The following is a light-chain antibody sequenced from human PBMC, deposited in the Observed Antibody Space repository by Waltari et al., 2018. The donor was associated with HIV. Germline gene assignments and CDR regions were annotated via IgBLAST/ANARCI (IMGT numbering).Light chain of an antibody. CDR1: NIGNKN. J-gene: IGLJ2*01. CDR3: QVWDSSSVVV. Sequence: SYVLTQPPSVSVAPGKTARITCGGNNIGNKNVHWYQQKPGKAPVLVIYYDSDRPSGIPERFSGSNSGNTATLTISRVEAGDEADYHCQVWDSSSVVVFGGGTKLTVL. CDR2: YDS. V-gene: IGLV3-21*01.